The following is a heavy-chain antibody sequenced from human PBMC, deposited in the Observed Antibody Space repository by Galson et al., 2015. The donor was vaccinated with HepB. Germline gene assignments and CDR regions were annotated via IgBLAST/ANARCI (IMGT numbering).Heavy chain of an antibody. CDR1: GFTFSSYA. CDR2: ISSNGGST. Sequence: SLRLSCAASGFTFSSYAMHWVRQAPGKGLEYVSAISSNGGSTYYADSVKGRFTISRDNSKNTLYLQMSSLRAEDTAVYYCVKEAWDSSSWYGAFDIWGQGTMVTVSS. CDR3: VKEAWDSSSWYGAFDI. J-gene: IGHJ3*02. D-gene: IGHD6-13*01. V-gene: IGHV3-64D*06.